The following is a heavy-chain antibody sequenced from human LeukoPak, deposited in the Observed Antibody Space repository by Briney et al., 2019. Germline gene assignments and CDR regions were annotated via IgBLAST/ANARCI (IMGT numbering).Heavy chain of an antibody. V-gene: IGHV3-66*02. Sequence: GGSLRLSCAASGFTVSSSYMGWVRQAPGKWLEWVSVISSGGSTYYADSVKGRFTISRDNSKNTLYIQMNSLRAEDTAVYYCARLEWLLYFYFDYWGQGTLVTVSS. J-gene: IGHJ4*02. CDR3: ARLEWLLYFYFDY. D-gene: IGHD3-3*01. CDR1: GFTVSSSY. CDR2: ISSGGST.